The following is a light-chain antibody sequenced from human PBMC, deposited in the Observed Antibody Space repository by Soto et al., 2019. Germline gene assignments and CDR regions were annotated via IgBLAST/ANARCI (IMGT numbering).Light chain of an antibody. J-gene: IGKJ5*01. Sequence: TQSPATLSVSPGERATLSCRTSQSVSTFLAWYQHKPGQAPRLLIHDASSRATGVPPRFSGSGSGTDFTLTISSLEPEDFAVYYCQQRGTFGQGTRLEIK. V-gene: IGKV3-11*01. CDR3: QQRGT. CDR2: DAS. CDR1: QSVSTF.